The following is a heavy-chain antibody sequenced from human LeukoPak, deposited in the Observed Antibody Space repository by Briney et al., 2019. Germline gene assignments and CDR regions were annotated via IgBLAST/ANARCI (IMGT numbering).Heavy chain of an antibody. CDR1: GFTFSSYW. Sequence: PGGSLRLSCAASGFTFSSYWMNWVRQAPGKGLEWVSSISSSSSYIYYADSVKGRFTISRDNAKNSLYLQMNSLRAEDTAVYYCARDRPASPPNYYDSTSLELYYYYYYYMDVWGKGTTVTVSS. D-gene: IGHD3-22*01. CDR3: ARDRPASPPNYYDSTSLELYYYYYYYMDV. CDR2: ISSSSSYI. V-gene: IGHV3-21*01. J-gene: IGHJ6*03.